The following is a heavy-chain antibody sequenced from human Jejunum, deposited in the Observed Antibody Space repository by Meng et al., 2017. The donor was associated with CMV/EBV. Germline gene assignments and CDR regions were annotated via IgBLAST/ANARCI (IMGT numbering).Heavy chain of an antibody. CDR3: ARGGGGNWNDV. J-gene: IGHJ5*02. D-gene: IGHD2-15*01. Sequence: CAATGVTVTSDHSTWVGQAQGKGLEWVSTIYNTGGTNCSESVKGRVTISRDNSKNTVHLQMDSLRVEDTAVYYCARGGGGNWNDVWGQGTLVTVSS. CDR2: IYNTGGT. V-gene: IGHV3-53*01. CDR1: GVTVTSDH.